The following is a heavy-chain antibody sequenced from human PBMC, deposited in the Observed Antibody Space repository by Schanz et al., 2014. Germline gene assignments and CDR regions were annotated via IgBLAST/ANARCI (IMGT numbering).Heavy chain of an antibody. CDR2: MNPDSGNT. Sequence: QVQLVQSGAEVKKPGASVKVSCKASGYTFTSYGINWVRQAPGQGLEWMGWMNPDSGNTGYAQKFQGRVTMTRNTSISTAYIELHILTSEDTAVYYCARGRTFDYWGQGTLVTVSS. CDR3: ARGRTFDY. V-gene: IGHV1-8*01. CDR1: GYTFTSYG. J-gene: IGHJ4*02.